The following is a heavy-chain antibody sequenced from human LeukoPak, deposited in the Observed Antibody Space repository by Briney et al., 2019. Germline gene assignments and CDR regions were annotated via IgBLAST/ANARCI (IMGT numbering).Heavy chain of an antibody. CDR1: GDSVSSNSAA. V-gene: IGHV6-1*01. D-gene: IGHD6-13*01. J-gene: IGHJ6*03. CDR2: TYYRSKWYN. CDR3: ARGVDGSSWFPPYYYYYMDV. Sequence: SQTLSLTCAISGDSVSSNSAAWNWIRQSPSRGLECLGRTYYRSKWYNDYAVSVKSRITINPDTSKNQFSLQLNSVTPEDTAVYYCARGVDGSSWFPPYYYYYMDVWGKGTTVTVSS.